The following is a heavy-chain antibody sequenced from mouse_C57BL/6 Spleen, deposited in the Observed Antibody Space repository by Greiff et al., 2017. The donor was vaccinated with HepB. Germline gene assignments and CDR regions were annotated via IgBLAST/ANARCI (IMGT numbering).Heavy chain of an antibody. CDR1: GFSFNTYA. Sequence: DVKLVESGGGLVQPKGSLKLSCAASGFSFNTYAMNWVRQAPGKGLEWVARIRSKSNNYATYYADSVKDRFTISRDDSESMLYLQMNNLKTEDTAMYYCVAGDFNLDYWGQGTTLTVSS. V-gene: IGHV10-1*01. J-gene: IGHJ2*01. CDR3: VAGDFNLDY. CDR2: IRSKSNNYAT.